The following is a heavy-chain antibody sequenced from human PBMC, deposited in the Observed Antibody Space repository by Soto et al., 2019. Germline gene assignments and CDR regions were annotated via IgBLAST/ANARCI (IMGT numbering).Heavy chain of an antibody. CDR1: GYTFTSYG. J-gene: IGHJ3*02. CDR2: ISAYNGNT. Sequence: GASVKVSCKASGYTFTSYGISWVRQAPGQGLEWMGWISAYNGNTNYAQKLQGRVTMTTDTSTSTAYMELRSLRSDDTAVYYYARVFFLLLGELSFSGGYDAFDIWGQGTMVTVSS. V-gene: IGHV1-18*01. CDR3: ARVFFLLLGELSFSGGYDAFDI. D-gene: IGHD3-16*02.